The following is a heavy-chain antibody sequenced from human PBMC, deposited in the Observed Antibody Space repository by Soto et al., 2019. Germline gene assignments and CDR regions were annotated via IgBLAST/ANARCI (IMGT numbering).Heavy chain of an antibody. D-gene: IGHD3-9*01. CDR1: GFSLSATGVS. CDR2: VFWDDEK. V-gene: IGHV2-5*02. J-gene: IGHJ3*02. Sequence: QITLKESGPALVKDTQTLTLTCAFSGFSLSATGVSVGWIRQPPGKALEWLALVFWDDEKRYSPSLRNRLTITKDTPKNQVVLTMTNVDPADTATFYCAHSSRYAAFDIWGQGTLVTVSS. CDR3: AHSSRYAAFDI.